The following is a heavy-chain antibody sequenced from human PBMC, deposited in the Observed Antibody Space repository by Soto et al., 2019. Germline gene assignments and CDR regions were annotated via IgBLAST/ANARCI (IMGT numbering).Heavy chain of an antibody. J-gene: IGHJ4*02. CDR3: AGRSGGGSGWYFLVY. D-gene: IGHD6-19*01. V-gene: IGHV1-18*01. CDR2: ISAYNGNT. CDR1: GYTFTSYG. Sequence: QVQLVQSGAEVKKPGASVKVSCKASGYTFTSYGISWVRQAPGQGLEWMGWISAYNGNTNYAQKLQGRVTMTTDTSASTAYMELRSLRADDTAVYYCAGRSGGGSGWYFLVYWGQGTLVTVSS.